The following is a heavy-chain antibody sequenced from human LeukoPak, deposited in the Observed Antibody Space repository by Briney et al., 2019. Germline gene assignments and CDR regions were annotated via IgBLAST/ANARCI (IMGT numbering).Heavy chain of an antibody. D-gene: IGHD6-19*01. Sequence: GGSLRLSCAASGFTFSSYGMHWVRQAPGMGLEWVAVISYDGSNKYYADSVKGRFTISRDNSKNTLYLQMNSLRAEDTAVYYCAKDHSSGWDYFDYWGQGTLVTVSS. V-gene: IGHV3-30*18. CDR3: AKDHSSGWDYFDY. CDR2: ISYDGSNK. CDR1: GFTFSSYG. J-gene: IGHJ4*02.